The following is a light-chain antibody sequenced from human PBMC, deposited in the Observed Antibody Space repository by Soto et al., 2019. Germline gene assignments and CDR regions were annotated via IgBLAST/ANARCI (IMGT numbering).Light chain of an antibody. CDR2: DAS. V-gene: IGKV1-5*01. CDR3: QQYHSYSLT. J-gene: IGKJ1*01. Sequence: DIQMTQSPSTLSASVGDRVTITCRASQSISSWLAWYQQKPGKAPKLLIYDASSLERGVPSRFSGSASGTEFTLTTSSLQPDDFATYYCQQYHSYSLTFGQGTKVDI. CDR1: QSISSW.